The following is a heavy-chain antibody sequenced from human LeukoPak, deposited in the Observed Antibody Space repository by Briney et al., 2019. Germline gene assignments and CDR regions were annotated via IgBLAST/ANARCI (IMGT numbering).Heavy chain of an antibody. V-gene: IGHV1-8*02. CDR2: MNPNSGNT. CDR1: GYTFTSYY. CDR3: ARGLQLVLPDY. D-gene: IGHD6-13*01. J-gene: IGHJ4*02. Sequence: ASVKVSCKASGYTFTSYYMHRVRQATGQGLEWMGWMNPNSGNTGYAQKFQGRVTMTRNTSISTAYMELSSLRSEDTAVYYCARGLQLVLPDYWGQGTLVTVSS.